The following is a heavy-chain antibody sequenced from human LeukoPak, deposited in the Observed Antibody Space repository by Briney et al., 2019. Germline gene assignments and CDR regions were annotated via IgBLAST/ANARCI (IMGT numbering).Heavy chain of an antibody. CDR3: ARSLVAAAGRAFDY. CDR1: GFTFSSYA. V-gene: IGHV3-30-3*01. Sequence: GGSLRLSCAASGFTFSSYAMHWVRQAPGKGLEWVAVISYDGSNKYYADSVKGRFTISRDNSKNTLYLQMNSLRAEDTAVYYCARSLVAAAGRAFDYWGQGTLVTVSS. D-gene: IGHD6-13*01. J-gene: IGHJ4*02. CDR2: ISYDGSNK.